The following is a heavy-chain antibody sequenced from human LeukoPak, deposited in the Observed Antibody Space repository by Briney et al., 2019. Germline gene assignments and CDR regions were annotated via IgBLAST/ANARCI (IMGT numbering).Heavy chain of an antibody. CDR2: IYSGGST. Sequence: GGSLRLSCAASGFTVSSNYMSWVRQAPGKGLEWVSVIYSGGSTYYADSVKGRFTISRDNSKNTLYLQMNSLRAEDTAVYYCARTSRGYYYGMDVWGQGTTVSVSS. CDR1: GFTVSSNY. V-gene: IGHV3-53*01. CDR3: ARTSRGYYYGMDV. J-gene: IGHJ6*02.